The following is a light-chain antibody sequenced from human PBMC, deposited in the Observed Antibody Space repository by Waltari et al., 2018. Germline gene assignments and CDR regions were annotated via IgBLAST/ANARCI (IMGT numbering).Light chain of an antibody. CDR2: GAS. CDR1: QSISRY. CDR3: QHHFRLPAT. Sequence: IMLTQSPGTLYLSPGERATLSCRASQSISRYLAWYQQKPGQAPRLLIYGASTRATGIPDRLSGSGSGTDFSLTISGLEPEDSAVYYCQHHFRLPATFGQGTKVEIK. V-gene: IGKV3-20*01. J-gene: IGKJ1*01.